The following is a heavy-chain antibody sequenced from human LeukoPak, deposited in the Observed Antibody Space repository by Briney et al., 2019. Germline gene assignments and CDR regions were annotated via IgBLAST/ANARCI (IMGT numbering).Heavy chain of an antibody. Sequence: GRSLRLSCAASGFTFSSYGMHWVRQAPGKGLEWVAVISYDGSNKYYADSVKGRFTISRDNSKNTLYLQMNSLRAEDTAVYYCAKDRFSSGWSDWGQGTLGTVSS. CDR2: ISYDGSNK. J-gene: IGHJ4*02. CDR3: AKDRFSSGWSD. V-gene: IGHV3-30*18. D-gene: IGHD6-19*01. CDR1: GFTFSSYG.